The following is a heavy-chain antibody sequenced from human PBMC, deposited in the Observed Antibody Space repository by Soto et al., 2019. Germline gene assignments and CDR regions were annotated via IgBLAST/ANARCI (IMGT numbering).Heavy chain of an antibody. CDR2: ISGSGGST. Sequence: GGSLRLSCAASGFTFSSYAMSWVRQAPGKGLEWVSAISGSGGSTYYADSVKGRFTISRDNSKNTLYLQMNSLRAEDTAVYYCAKDITMIVVVITTGSDYWGQGTLVTVSS. V-gene: IGHV3-23*01. CDR3: AKDITMIVVVITTGSDY. D-gene: IGHD3-22*01. CDR1: GFTFSSYA. J-gene: IGHJ4*02.